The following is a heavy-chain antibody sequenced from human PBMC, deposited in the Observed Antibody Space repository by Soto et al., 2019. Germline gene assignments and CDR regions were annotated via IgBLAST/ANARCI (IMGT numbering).Heavy chain of an antibody. CDR3: ARVPSSFAGSYDGSMAPRYYYYGMDV. CDR1: GGSFSGYY. J-gene: IGHJ6*02. V-gene: IGHV4-34*01. CDR2: INHSGST. Sequence: SETLSLTCAVYGGSFSGYYWSWIRQPPGKGLEWIGEINHSGSTNYNPSLKSRVTISVDTSKNQFSLKLSSVTAADTAVYYCARVPSSFAGSYDGSMAPRYYYYGMDVWGQGTTVTVSS. D-gene: IGHD3-10*01.